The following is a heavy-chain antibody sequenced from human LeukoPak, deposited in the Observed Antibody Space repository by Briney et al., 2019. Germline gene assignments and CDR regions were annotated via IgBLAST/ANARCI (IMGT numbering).Heavy chain of an antibody. CDR3: ARDKGGYYGSGSYFSYYYMDV. D-gene: IGHD3-10*01. CDR2: ISAYNGNT. V-gene: IGHV1-18*01. CDR1: GYTFTSYG. J-gene: IGHJ6*03. Sequence: ASVKVSCKASGYTFTSYGISWVRQAPGQGLEWMGWISAYNGNTNYAQKLQGRVTMTTDTSTSTAYMELSRLRSDDTAVYYCARDKGGYYGSGSYFSYYYMDVWGKGTTVTISS.